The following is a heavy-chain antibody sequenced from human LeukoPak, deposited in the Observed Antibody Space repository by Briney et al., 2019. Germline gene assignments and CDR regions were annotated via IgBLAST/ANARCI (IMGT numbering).Heavy chain of an antibody. D-gene: IGHD3-22*01. Sequence: ASVKVFCKASGYTFTSYGISWVRQAPGQGLEWMGWISAYNGNTNYAQKLQGRVTMTTDTSTSTAYMELRSLRSDDTAVYYCAITARGYYDSSGYYLFDYWGQGTLVTVSS. CDR2: ISAYNGNT. J-gene: IGHJ4*02. V-gene: IGHV1-18*01. CDR1: GYTFTSYG. CDR3: AITARGYYDSSGYYLFDY.